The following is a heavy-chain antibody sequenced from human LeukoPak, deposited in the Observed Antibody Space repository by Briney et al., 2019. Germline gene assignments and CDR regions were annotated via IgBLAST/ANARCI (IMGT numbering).Heavy chain of an antibody. CDR1: GFTFSNYW. CDR3: AKDATKIDY. Sequence: GGSLRLSCAASGFTFSNYWIHWVRQAPGKGLEWVSAISGSGGSTYYADSVKGRFTISRDNSKNTLYLQMNSLRAEDTAVYYCAKDATKIDYWGQGTLVTVSS. CDR2: ISGSGGST. J-gene: IGHJ4*02. V-gene: IGHV3-23*01.